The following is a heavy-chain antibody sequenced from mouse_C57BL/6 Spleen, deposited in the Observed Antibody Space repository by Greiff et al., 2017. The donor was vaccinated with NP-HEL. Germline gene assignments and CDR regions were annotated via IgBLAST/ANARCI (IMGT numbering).Heavy chain of an antibody. J-gene: IGHJ2*01. CDR2: IRSKSNNYAT. CDR3: VRGYGKGSYYFDY. V-gene: IGHV10-1*01. CDR1: GFSFNTYA. D-gene: IGHD1-1*01. Sequence: EVQLVESGGGLVQPKGSLKLSCAASGFSFNTYAMNWVRQAPGKGLEWVARIRSKSNNYATYYADSVKDRFTISRDDSESMLYLQMNNLKTEDTAMYYCVRGYGKGSYYFDYWGQGTTLTVSS.